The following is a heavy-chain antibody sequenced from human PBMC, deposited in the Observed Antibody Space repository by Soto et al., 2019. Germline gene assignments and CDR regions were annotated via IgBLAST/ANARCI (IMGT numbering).Heavy chain of an antibody. D-gene: IGHD3-3*01. CDR3: ARGPTYYDFWSGYYTLNYYMDV. V-gene: IGHV4-34*01. CDR1: GGSFSGYY. CDR2: INHSGST. Sequence: SETLSLTCAVYGGSFSGYYWSWIRQPPGKGLEWIGEINHSGSTNYNPSLKSRVTISVDTSKNQFSLKLSSVTAADTAVYYCARGPTYYDFWSGYYTLNYYMDVWGKGTTVTVSS. J-gene: IGHJ6*03.